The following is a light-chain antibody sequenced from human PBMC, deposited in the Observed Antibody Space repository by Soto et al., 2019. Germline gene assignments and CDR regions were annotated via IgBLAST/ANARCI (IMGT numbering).Light chain of an antibody. J-gene: IGLJ3*02. CDR2: DVS. CDR3: SSYASSNWV. Sequence: QSALTQPASVSGSPGQSNTISCTGTSSDVGGYNSVSWYQQHPGKAPKLMIYDVSNRPSGVSNRFSGSKSGNTASLTISGLQAEDEADYYCSSYASSNWVFGGGTKLTVL. CDR1: SSDVGGYNS. V-gene: IGLV2-14*01.